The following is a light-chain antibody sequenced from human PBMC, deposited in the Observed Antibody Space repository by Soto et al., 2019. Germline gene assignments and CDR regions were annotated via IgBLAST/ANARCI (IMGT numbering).Light chain of an antibody. V-gene: IGLV2-14*01. J-gene: IGLJ1*01. Sequence: QSVLTQPASVSGSPGQSITISCTGSSTDGGGYNYVSWYQQHPGKAPKLMISEVSKRPSGVSDRFSGSKSGNTASLTISGLQAEDEADYYCSSHTSSRTFVFGTGTKVTVL. CDR3: SSHTSSRTFV. CDR2: EVS. CDR1: STDGGGYNY.